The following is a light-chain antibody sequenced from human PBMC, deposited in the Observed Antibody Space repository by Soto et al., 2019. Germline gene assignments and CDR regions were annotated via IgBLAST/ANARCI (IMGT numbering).Light chain of an antibody. J-gene: IGLJ1*01. CDR1: SSNIGAGYD. CDR3: QSYDSSLSARNV. Sequence: QSVLTQPPSVSGAPGERGTISCTGSSSNIGAGYDVHWYQQLPGTAPKLLIYGNSNRPSGVPDRFSGSKSGTSASLAITGLQAEDEADYYCQSYDSSLSARNVFGTGTKVTVL. CDR2: GNS. V-gene: IGLV1-40*01.